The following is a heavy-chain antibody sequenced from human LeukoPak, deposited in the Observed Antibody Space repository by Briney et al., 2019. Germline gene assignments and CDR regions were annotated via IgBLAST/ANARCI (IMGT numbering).Heavy chain of an antibody. CDR3: AQYSSRKPFFDY. V-gene: IGHV2-5*02. CDR2: IYWDDDK. CDR1: GFSPSTSGVG. D-gene: IGHD6-13*01. Sequence: SGPTLVKPTQTLTLTCTFSGFSPSTSGVGVGWIRQPPGKALEWLALIYWDDDKRYSPSLKSRLTITKDTSKNQVVLTMTNMDPVDTATYYCAQYSSRKPFFDYWGQGTLVTVSS. J-gene: IGHJ4*02.